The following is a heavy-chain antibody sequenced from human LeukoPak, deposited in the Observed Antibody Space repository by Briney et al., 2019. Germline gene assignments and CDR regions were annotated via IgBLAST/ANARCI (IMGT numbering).Heavy chain of an antibody. Sequence: SETLSLTCTVSGGSISSYYWNWIRQPPGKGLEWIGSIYYSGSTYYNPSLKSRVTISVDTSKNQFSLKLSSVTAADTAVYYCARAPHTAMAYYYYMDVWGKGTTVTVSS. V-gene: IGHV4-39*07. CDR3: ARAPHTAMAYYYYMDV. CDR1: GGSISSYY. D-gene: IGHD5-18*01. CDR2: IYYSGST. J-gene: IGHJ6*03.